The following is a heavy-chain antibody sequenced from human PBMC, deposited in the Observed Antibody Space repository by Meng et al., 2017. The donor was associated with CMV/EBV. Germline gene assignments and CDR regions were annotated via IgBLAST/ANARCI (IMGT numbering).Heavy chain of an antibody. Sequence: GGSLRLSCAVSGFTFSSYWMSWVRQAPGKGLEWVANIKQDGSEKYYVDSVKGRFTISRDNAKNSLYLQMNSLRAEDTAVYYCARELVVVVPAATPYYYYGMDVWGQGTTVTVSS. CDR1: GFTFSSYW. CDR3: ARELVVVVPAATPYYYYGMDV. D-gene: IGHD2-2*01. J-gene: IGHJ6*02. V-gene: IGHV3-7*01. CDR2: IKQDGSEK.